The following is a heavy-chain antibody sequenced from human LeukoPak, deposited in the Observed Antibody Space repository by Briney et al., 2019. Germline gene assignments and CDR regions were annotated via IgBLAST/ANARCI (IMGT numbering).Heavy chain of an antibody. J-gene: IGHJ3*02. CDR1: GGSFSGYY. D-gene: IGHD1-26*01. CDR3: ARRLVGAIAAFDI. CDR2: IYYSGST. V-gene: IGHV4-59*08. Sequence: SETLSLTCAVYGGSFSGYYWSWIRQPPGEGLEWIGYIYYSGSTNYNPSLKSRVTISVDTSKNQFSLKLSSVTAAVTAVYYCARRLVGAIAAFDIWGQGTMVTVSS.